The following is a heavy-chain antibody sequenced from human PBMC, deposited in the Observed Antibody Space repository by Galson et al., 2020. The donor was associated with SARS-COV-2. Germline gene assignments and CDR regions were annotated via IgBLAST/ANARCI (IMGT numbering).Heavy chain of an antibody. V-gene: IGHV3-48*04. D-gene: IGHD3-22*01. J-gene: IGHJ4*02. CDR3: VRDRENGYLLN. Sequence: GESLKISCTASGFTFSSYSMNWIRQAPGKGLEWVSFISDRGVNIYYADSVKGRFTISRDNAKNSLYLQMNSLRAEDTAVYYCVRDRENGYLLNWGQGTLVTVSS. CDR1: GFTFSSYS. CDR2: ISDRGVNI.